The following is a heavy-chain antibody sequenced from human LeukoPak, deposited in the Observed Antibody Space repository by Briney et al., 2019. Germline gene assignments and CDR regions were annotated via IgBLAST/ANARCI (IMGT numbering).Heavy chain of an antibody. J-gene: IGHJ4*02. CDR2: VNWNGGST. V-gene: IGHV3-20*01. CDR1: GFTFDDYG. Sequence: GGSLRLSCAASGFTFDDYGMSWVRQAPGRGLEWVSGVNWNGGSTGYADSVKGRFTISRDNAKNSLYLQMNSLRAEDTALYHCARGFNDYSDYWGQGTLVTVSS. CDR3: ARGFNDYSDY.